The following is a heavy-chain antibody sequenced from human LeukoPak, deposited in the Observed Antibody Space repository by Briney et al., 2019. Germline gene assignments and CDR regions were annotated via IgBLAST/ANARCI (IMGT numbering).Heavy chain of an antibody. J-gene: IGHJ5*02. D-gene: IGHD3-10*01. CDR2: IYPGDSDT. Sequence: GESLKISCKCSGYSFTIYWIGWVRPMPGKRLEWMRIIYPGDSDTRYSPSFQGHVTISADKSISTAYLQWMSLKASDTAMYYCARPRGGDSAWFDPWGQGTLVTVSS. V-gene: IGHV5-51*01. CDR3: ARPRGGDSAWFDP. CDR1: GYSFTIYW.